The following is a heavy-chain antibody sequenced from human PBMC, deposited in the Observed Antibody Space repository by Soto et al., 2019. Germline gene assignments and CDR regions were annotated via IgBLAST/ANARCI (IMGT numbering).Heavy chain of an antibody. V-gene: IGHV3-23*01. CDR1: GFTFSSYA. CDR3: ATRSSGWYFDY. Sequence: EVQLLESGGGLVQPGGSLRLSCAASGFTFSSYAMSWVRQAPGKGLEWVSAISGSGGSTYYADSVKGRFTISRDNSKNPLNLQRNSLRAEDTAVYYCATRSSGWYFDYWGQGTLVTVSS. CDR2: ISGSGGST. D-gene: IGHD6-19*01. J-gene: IGHJ4*02.